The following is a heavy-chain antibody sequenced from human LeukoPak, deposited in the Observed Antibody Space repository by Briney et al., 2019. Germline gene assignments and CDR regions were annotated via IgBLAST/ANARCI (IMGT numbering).Heavy chain of an antibody. CDR3: ARDQDVVVPAASGY. Sequence: ASVKVSCKASGYTFTGYYMHWVRQAPGQGLERMGWSNPNSGGTNYAQKFQGRVTMTRDTSISTAYMELSRLRSDDTAVYYCARDQDVVVPAASGYWGQGTLVTVSS. CDR2: SNPNSGGT. J-gene: IGHJ4*02. V-gene: IGHV1-2*02. CDR1: GYTFTGYY. D-gene: IGHD2-2*01.